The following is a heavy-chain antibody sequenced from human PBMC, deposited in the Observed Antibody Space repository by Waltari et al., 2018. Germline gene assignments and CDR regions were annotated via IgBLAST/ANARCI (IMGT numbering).Heavy chain of an antibody. V-gene: IGHV3-74*01. Sequence: ELQLVESGGGLVQPGGSLRLPCAASGFTFSSYWMHWVRQFPGKGLVWVSAITSDGGRTRYADSVKGRFTISRDNAKNTLYLQMNSLRADDTAVYYCASHRPGGYGMGVWGHGTTVTVSS. CDR2: ITSDGGRT. CDR1: GFTFSSYW. CDR3: ASHRPGGYGMGV. D-gene: IGHD2-15*01. J-gene: IGHJ6*02.